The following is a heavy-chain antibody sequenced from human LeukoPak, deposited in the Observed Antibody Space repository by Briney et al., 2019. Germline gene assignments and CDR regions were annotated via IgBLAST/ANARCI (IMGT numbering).Heavy chain of an antibody. J-gene: IGHJ4*02. CDR2: INHSGSA. Sequence: SSETLSLTCTVSGGPFSGYYCTWIRQPPGKGLEWIGEINHSGSANYNPSLKSRVTISLDTSKNQFSLKLSSVTAADTAVYYCARGQGTVTTHWGQGTLVTVSS. D-gene: IGHD4-17*01. V-gene: IGHV4-34*01. CDR3: ARGQGTVTTH. CDR1: GGPFSGYY.